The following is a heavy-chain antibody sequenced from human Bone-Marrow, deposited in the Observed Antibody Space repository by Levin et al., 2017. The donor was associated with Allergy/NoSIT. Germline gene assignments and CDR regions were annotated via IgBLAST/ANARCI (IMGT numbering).Heavy chain of an antibody. D-gene: IGHD3-10*01. J-gene: IGHJ6*02. Sequence: PGGSLRLSCVASGFGFGSYGMHWVRQAPGEGLHWVAVISYDGTNPYYADSVKGRFTISKDNSNHTLYLQMNSLRPEDTAVYFCAKDRAFMSYFYHDMDVWGQGTTVIVSS. V-gene: IGHV3-30*18. CDR1: GFGFGSYG. CDR2: ISYDGTNP. CDR3: AKDRAFMSYFYHDMDV.